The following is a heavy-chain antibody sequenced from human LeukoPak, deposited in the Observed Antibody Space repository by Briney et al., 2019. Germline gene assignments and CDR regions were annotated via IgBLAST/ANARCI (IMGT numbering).Heavy chain of an antibody. J-gene: IGHJ4*02. V-gene: IGHV4-59*01. CDR3: ARHRNGGNFGFDD. CDR2: IYYSGST. Sequence: PSETLSLTCSVSGGSISSIYWSWLRQPPGQGLEWIGYIYYSGSTNYNPSLTSRVTISVDTSKRQFSRKLSSVAAADTAVYFRARHRNGGNFGFDDWGQGTLVTVAS. D-gene: IGHD4-23*01. CDR1: GGSISSIY.